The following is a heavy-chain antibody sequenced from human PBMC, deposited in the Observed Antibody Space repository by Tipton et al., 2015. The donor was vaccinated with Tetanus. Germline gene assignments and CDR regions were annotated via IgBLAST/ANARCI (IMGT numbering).Heavy chain of an antibody. Sequence: TLSLTCTVSGGSISSSSYYWGWIRQPPGKGLEWIGSIYYSGSTYYTPPLKSRLTISVATSKNQFSLKLSSVTAADTAVDYCARHVEQLVPYYYYHRDVWGEGTTVTVSS. V-gene: IGHV4-39*01. CDR1: GGSISSSSYY. CDR2: IYYSGST. J-gene: IGHJ6*03. D-gene: IGHD6-6*01. CDR3: ARHVEQLVPYYYYHRDV.